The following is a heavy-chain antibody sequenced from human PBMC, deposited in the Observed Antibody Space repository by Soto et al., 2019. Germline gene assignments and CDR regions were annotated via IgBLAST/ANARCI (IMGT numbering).Heavy chain of an antibody. V-gene: IGHV4-61*01. Sequence: PSETLSLTCSVSGGSVSDKTYYWSWIRQPPGKELEWIGYIYYSGTTNYNPSLKRRVTISVDTSKNQFSLRLSSVTAADTALYYCARTTAVPNTLRSRYYFDYWGQGTLVTVSS. CDR2: IYYSGTT. J-gene: IGHJ4*02. D-gene: IGHD4-17*01. CDR3: ARTTAVPNTLRSRYYFDY. CDR1: GGSVSDKTYY.